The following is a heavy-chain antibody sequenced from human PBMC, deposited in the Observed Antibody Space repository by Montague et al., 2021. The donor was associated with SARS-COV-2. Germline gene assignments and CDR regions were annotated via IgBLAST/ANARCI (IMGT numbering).Heavy chain of an antibody. CDR2: IYYSGST. V-gene: IGHV4-59*01. Sequence: SETLSLTCTVSGGSISSYYWSWIRQPPGKGLEWIGYIYYSGSTNXXPSLKSRVTISVDTSKNQFSLKLSSVTAADTAVYYCARDSRTDFGWLFPDSGSYYYYMDVWGKGTTVTVSS. CDR3: ARDSRTDFGWLFPDSGSYYYYMDV. CDR1: GGSISSYY. J-gene: IGHJ6*03. D-gene: IGHD3-9*01.